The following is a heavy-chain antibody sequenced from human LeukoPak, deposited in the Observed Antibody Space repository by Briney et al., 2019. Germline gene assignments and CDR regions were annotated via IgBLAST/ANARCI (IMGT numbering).Heavy chain of an antibody. CDR2: ISYDGSNK. V-gene: IGHV3-30-3*01. J-gene: IGHJ4*02. D-gene: IGHD2-2*01. CDR1: GFTFSSYA. Sequence: GGSLRLSCAASGFTFSSYAMHWVRQAPGKGLEWVAVISYDGSNKYYADSVKGRFTISRDNSKNTLYLQMNSLRAEYTAVYYCAREYCSSTSCRNPPDYWGQGTLVTVSS. CDR3: AREYCSSTSCRNPPDY.